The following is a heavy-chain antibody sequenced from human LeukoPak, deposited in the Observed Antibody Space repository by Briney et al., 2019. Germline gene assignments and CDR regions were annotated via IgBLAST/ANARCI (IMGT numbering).Heavy chain of an antibody. Sequence: GGSLRLSCAASGIIITSYWMSWVRQTPGKGLEWVANIKQDGSEKNYVDSVKGRFTIFRDNARNSLYLQMNSLRAEATAVYYCASHSYGYNHWGQGTLVIVSS. CDR3: ASHSYGYNH. CDR1: GIIITSYW. V-gene: IGHV3-7*01. D-gene: IGHD3-16*01. J-gene: IGHJ5*02. CDR2: IKQDGSEK.